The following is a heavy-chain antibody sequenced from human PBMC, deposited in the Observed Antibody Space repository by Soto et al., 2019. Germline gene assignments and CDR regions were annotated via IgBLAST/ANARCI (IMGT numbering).Heavy chain of an antibody. J-gene: IGHJ5*02. CDR3: ARTNQNYDFWSGYYTDNWFDP. D-gene: IGHD3-3*01. CDR1: GGSISSYY. CDR2: IYTSGST. Sequence: SETLSLTCTVSGGSISSYYWSWIRQPAGKGLEWIGRIYTSGSTNYNPSLKSRVTMSVDTSKNQFSLKLSSVTAADTAEYYCARTNQNYDFWSGYYTDNWFDPWGQGTLVTVSS. V-gene: IGHV4-4*07.